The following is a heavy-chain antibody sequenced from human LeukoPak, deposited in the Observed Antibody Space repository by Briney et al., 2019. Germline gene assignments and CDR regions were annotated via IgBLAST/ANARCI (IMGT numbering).Heavy chain of an antibody. D-gene: IGHD1-26*01. CDR1: GFAVIDHF. Sequence: SGGSLRLSCAASGFAVIDHFMHWVRQAPGEGLQWVSTINGAGVTYYAASVKGRFTISRDRVKNTVSLQMNNLRADDTAVYFCARRGVQGYMDVWGKGTTVTVSS. CDR3: ARRGVQGYMDV. V-gene: IGHV3-69-1*01. J-gene: IGHJ6*03. CDR2: INGAGVT.